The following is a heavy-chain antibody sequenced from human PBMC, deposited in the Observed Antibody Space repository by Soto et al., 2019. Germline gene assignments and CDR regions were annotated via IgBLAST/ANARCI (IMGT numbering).Heavy chain of an antibody. J-gene: IGHJ6*02. V-gene: IGHV4-30-4*01. Sequence: SETLSLTCTVSGGSISSGDYYWSWIRQPPGKGLEWIGYIYYSGSTYYNPSLKSRVTISVDTSKNQFSLKLSSVTAADTAVYYCARVVRGVRAMATYYYYGMDVWGQGTTVTVSS. CDR3: ARVVRGVRAMATYYYYGMDV. D-gene: IGHD3-10*01. CDR1: GGSISSGDYY. CDR2: IYYSGST.